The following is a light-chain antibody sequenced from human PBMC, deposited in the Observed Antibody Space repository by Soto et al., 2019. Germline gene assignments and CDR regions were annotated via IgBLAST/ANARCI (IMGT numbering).Light chain of an antibody. CDR3: QQYNNWPPYT. Sequence: EIVMTQSPATLSASPGERVTLSCRASQSIGSNLAWYQQKPGQAPRLLIYRASDRATGITGRFSGGGSGTEFTLTISSLQPEDFAVYYCQQYNNWPPYTFGQGTKLEIK. V-gene: IGKV3-15*01. CDR1: QSIGSN. CDR2: RAS. J-gene: IGKJ2*01.